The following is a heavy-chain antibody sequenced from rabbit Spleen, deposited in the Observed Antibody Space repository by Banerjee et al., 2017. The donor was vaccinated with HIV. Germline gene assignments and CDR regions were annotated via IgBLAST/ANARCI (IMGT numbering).Heavy chain of an antibody. CDR3: ARDTSSSFSSYDMDL. CDR2: IYPGDDNT. J-gene: IGHJ6*01. D-gene: IGHD1-1*01. V-gene: IGHV1S40*01. Sequence: QSLEESGGDLDKRGASVTPTGKVSGFVFSSGEYMGWVRQAPGKGLEWIGCIYPGDDNTSYASWAKGRLSITKSSSTTVTLQITSLTAADAAAYFCARDTSSSFSSYDMDLWGPGTLVTVS. CDR1: GFVFSSGEY.